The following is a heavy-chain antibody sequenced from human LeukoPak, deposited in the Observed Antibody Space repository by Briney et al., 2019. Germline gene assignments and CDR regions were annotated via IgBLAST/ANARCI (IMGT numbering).Heavy chain of an antibody. CDR3: ARVHCSSTSCYNFDY. V-gene: IGHV4-4*07. J-gene: IGHJ4*02. CDR2: IYTSGST. D-gene: IGHD2-2*02. Sequence: SETLSLTCTVSGGSISSYYWSWIRQPAGKGLEWIGRIYTSGSTNYNPSLKSRVTMSVDTSKNQFSLKLSSVTAADTAVYYCARVHCSSTSCYNFDYWGQGTLVTVSS. CDR1: GGSISSYY.